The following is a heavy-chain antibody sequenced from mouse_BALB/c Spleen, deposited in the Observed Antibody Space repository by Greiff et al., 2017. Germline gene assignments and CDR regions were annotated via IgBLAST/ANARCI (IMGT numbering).Heavy chain of an antibody. J-gene: IGHJ1*01. V-gene: IGHV1-67*01. CDR3: ARNGYDRYWYFDV. D-gene: IGHD2-2*01. Sequence: QVQLQQSGPELVRPGVSVKISCKGSSYTFTDYAMHWVKQSHAKSLEWIGVISTYYGNTNYNQKFKGKATMTVDKSSSTAYMELARLTSEDSAVYYCARNGYDRYWYFDVWGAGTTVTVSS. CDR1: SYTFTDYA. CDR2: ISTYYGNT.